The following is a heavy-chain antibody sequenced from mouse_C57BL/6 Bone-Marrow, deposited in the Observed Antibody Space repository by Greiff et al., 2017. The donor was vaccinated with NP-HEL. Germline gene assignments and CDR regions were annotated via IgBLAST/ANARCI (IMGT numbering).Heavy chain of an antibody. J-gene: IGHJ3*01. CDR2: ISGGGSST. CDR3: ARAELRGFAY. D-gene: IGHD2-4*01. V-gene: IGHV5-4*01. CDR1: GFTFSSYA. Sequence: EVQGVESGGGLVKPGGSLKLSCAASGFTFSSYAMHWVRQTPEKRLAWVATISGGGSSTYYPDTVKGRFTISRDNAKNTLFLQMSPLKSEDTSMYYCARAELRGFAYWGQGTLVTVSA.